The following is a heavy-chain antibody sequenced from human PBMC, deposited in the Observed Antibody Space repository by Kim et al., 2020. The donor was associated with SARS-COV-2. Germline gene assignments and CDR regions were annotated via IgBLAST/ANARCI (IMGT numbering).Heavy chain of an antibody. V-gene: IGHV3-66*01. CDR3: ARVGSSSPGRVYYYYGMDV. Sequence: GGSLRLSCAASGFTVSSNYMSWVRQAPGKGLEWVSVIYSGGSTYYADSVKGRFTISRDNSKNTLYLQMNSIRAEDTAVYYCARVGSSSPGRVYYYYGMDVGGPGDTVIVSS. CDR2: IYSGGST. J-gene: IGHJ6*01. D-gene: IGHD3-10*01. CDR1: GFTVSSNY.